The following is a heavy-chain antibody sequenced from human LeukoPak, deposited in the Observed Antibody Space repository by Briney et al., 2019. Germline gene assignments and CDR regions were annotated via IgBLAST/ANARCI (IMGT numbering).Heavy chain of an antibody. CDR1: DYSISSGYY. CDR2: IYHSGNT. D-gene: IGHD3-22*01. J-gene: IGHJ4*02. Sequence: SETLSLTCAVSDYSISSGYYWGWIRQPPGKGLEWIGSIYHSGNTYYNPSLKSRVTISVDKSKKQFSLILSSVTAADTAMYYCARAPDTSGYFYYFDYRGQGLLVTVSS. CDR3: ARAPDTSGYFYYFDY. V-gene: IGHV4-38-2*01.